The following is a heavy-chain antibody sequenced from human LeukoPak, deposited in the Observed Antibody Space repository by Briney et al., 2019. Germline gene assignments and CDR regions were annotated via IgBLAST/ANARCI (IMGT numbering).Heavy chain of an antibody. V-gene: IGHV3-23*01. Sequence: PGRSLRLSCAASGFTFDDYAMAWVRQAPGKGLEWVSAIGNHGDTYNADSVRGRFTISKDISKNTLFLQMSSLRAEDTALYYCAKDIFWWSFDSWGQGILVTVSS. D-gene: IGHD2-8*02. J-gene: IGHJ4*02. CDR1: GFTFDDYA. CDR3: AKDIFWWSFDS. CDR2: IGNHGDT.